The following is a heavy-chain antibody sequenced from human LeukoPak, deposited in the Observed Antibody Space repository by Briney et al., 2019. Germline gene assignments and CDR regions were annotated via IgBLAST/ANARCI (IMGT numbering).Heavy chain of an antibody. Sequence: SETLSLTCAVYGGSFSGYYWSWIRQPPGKGLEWIGEINHSGSTNYNPSLKSRVTISVDTSKNQFSLKLSSVTAADTAVYYCARSYGSGRRADYWGQGTLVTVSS. D-gene: IGHD3-10*01. CDR3: ARSYGSGRRADY. CDR1: GGSFSGYY. V-gene: IGHV4-34*01. J-gene: IGHJ4*02. CDR2: INHSGST.